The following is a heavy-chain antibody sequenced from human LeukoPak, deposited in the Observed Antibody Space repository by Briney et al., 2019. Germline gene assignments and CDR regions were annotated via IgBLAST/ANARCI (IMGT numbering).Heavy chain of an antibody. Sequence: GSLRLSCAASGFTFSSYAMSWVRQAPGKGLEWVSAISGSGGSTYYADSVKGRFTISRDNSKNTLYLQMNSLRAEDTAVYYCARVDIVVVPAAHYYYGMDVWGQGTTVTVSS. V-gene: IGHV3-23*01. CDR1: GFTFSSYA. CDR3: ARVDIVVVPAAHYYYGMDV. J-gene: IGHJ6*02. D-gene: IGHD2-2*03. CDR2: ISGSGGST.